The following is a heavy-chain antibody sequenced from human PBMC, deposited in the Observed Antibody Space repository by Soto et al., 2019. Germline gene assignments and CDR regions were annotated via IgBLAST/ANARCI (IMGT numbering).Heavy chain of an antibody. D-gene: IGHD3-22*01. CDR1: DVYLDSGSYY. J-gene: IGHJ6*02. CDR3: ASSPYYYDSSVYRRLFPRYGMDV. Sequence: SDTLPVTRKLTDVYLDSGSYYWGWLRQPPKEGLEWHGSIYYSGSTYYNPSLKSRVTISVDTSKNQFSLKLSSVTAADTAVYYCASSPYYYDSSVYRRLFPRYGMDVWGQGTTVT. V-gene: IGHV4-39*01. CDR2: IYYSGST.